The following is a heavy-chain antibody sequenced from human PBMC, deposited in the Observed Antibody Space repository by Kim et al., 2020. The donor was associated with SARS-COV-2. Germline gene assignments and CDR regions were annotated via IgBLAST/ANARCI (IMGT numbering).Heavy chain of an antibody. Sequence: SETLSLTCSVSGDSITSAAYHWSWIRQPPGEGLEWVGSVDNTGSTYINPSFKSRLVISIETSRNQFSLNLRSVTAADTAVYYCARVLWGLGLYFDYWGLGSLVTVSS. J-gene: IGHJ4*02. D-gene: IGHD7-27*01. CDR3: ARVLWGLGLYFDY. CDR1: GDSITSAAYH. CDR2: VDNTGST. V-gene: IGHV4-30-4*08.